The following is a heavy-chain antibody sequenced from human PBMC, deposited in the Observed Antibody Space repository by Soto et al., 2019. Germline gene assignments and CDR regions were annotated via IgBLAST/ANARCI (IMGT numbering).Heavy chain of an antibody. CDR1: GFTFSSYA. J-gene: IGHJ4*02. V-gene: IGHV3-23*01. CDR3: AKLGSDLWYYFDY. D-gene: IGHD3-10*01. Sequence: PGGSLILSCAASGFTFSSYAMSWVRQAPGKGLEWVSAISGSGGSTYYADSVKGRFTISRDDSKNTLYLQMNSLRAEDTAVYYCAKLGSDLWYYFDYWGQGTLVTVSS. CDR2: ISGSGGST.